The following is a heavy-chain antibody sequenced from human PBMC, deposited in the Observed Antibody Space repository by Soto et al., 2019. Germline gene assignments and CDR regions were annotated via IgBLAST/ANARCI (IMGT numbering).Heavy chain of an antibody. J-gene: IGHJ6*02. V-gene: IGHV1-8*01. Sequence: QVQLEQSGAEVKKPGASVKVSCKASGYTFTSYDINWVRQATGQGLEWMGWMNPNSGNTGYAQQFQGRVTMTRNTSISTADMGLSSLRSEDTAVYYCAREKRCMDVWGQGTTVTVSS. CDR1: GYTFTSYD. CDR3: AREKRCMDV. CDR2: MNPNSGNT.